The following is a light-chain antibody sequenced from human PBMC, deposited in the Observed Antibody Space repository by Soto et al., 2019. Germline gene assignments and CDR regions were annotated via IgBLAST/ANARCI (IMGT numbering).Light chain of an antibody. Sequence: DIQMTQSPSTLSASVGDRVTITYRASQSISSWLAWYQQKPGKAPKLLIYAASSLQSGVPSRFSGSGSGTEFTLTISSLQPDDFATYYCQQYKMGTFGQGTKVHIK. V-gene: IGKV1-5*01. CDR2: AAS. CDR3: QQYKMGT. J-gene: IGKJ1*01. CDR1: QSISSW.